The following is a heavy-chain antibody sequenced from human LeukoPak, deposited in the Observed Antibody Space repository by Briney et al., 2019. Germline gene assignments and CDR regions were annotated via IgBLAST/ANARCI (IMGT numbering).Heavy chain of an antibody. CDR2: TYPGDSDT. V-gene: IGHV5-51*01. CDR1: GYTFSSYW. J-gene: IGHJ6*04. Sequence: GESLRISCKGSGYTFSSYWIGWVRQMPGKGLEWMGITYPGDSDTRYSPSFQGQVTISADKSISTAYLQWSSLKASDTAMYYCARSRGYRGYGMDVWGKGTTVTVSS. D-gene: IGHD6-25*01. CDR3: ARSRGYRGYGMDV.